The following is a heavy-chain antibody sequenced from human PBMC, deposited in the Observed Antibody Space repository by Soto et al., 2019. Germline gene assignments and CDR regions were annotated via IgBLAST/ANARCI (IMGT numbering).Heavy chain of an antibody. V-gene: IGHV3-23*01. CDR2: ISGDLVTT. J-gene: IGHJ4*02. D-gene: IGHD1-26*01. CDR1: GFTFSDHA. CDR3: VKEGNMGVDGFDF. Sequence: GGSLRLSCATSGFTFSDHAIHWGRQAPGEGLDWVSVISGDLVTTPYADSVKGRFTISRHNSKNTLYHQMNSLRAEDTAIYYCVKEGNMGVDGFDFWGQGTLVAVSS.